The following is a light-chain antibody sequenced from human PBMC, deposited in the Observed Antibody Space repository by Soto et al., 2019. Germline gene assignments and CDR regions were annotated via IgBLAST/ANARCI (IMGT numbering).Light chain of an antibody. CDR3: KQSSAFPLT. CDR2: AVS. Sequence: DIQMTQSPSSVSASVGDRVTITCRASQGINNWLAWYQQKPGKATELLIYAVSYLQSGVPSRFSGSGSGTDFTLTISSLQPEDFATYFCKQSSAFPLTFGGGTKVDIK. V-gene: IGKV1-12*01. J-gene: IGKJ4*01. CDR1: QGINNW.